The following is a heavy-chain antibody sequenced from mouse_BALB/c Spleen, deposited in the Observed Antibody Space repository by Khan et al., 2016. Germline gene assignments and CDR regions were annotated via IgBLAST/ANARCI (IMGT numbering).Heavy chain of an antibody. V-gene: IGHV3-2*02. Sequence: VQLQEPGPGLVKPSQSLSLTCTVTGHSITSDYAWNWIRQFPGNKLEWMGYITYSGSTSYNPSGQSRFPITRDTSNNQFFLPLNSVTTEDTATYYWAICCRPRNWFAYWGQGTPDTVSP. CDR2: ITYSGST. CDR3: AICCRPRNWFAY. J-gene: IGHJ3*01. CDR1: GHSITSDYA.